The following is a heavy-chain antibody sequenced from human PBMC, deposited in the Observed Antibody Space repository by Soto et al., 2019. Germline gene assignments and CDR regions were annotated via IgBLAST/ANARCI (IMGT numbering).Heavy chain of an antibody. CDR3: ARDLVVPAGTYYYAMHV. CDR1: GGSVRSVNQY. Sequence: SETLSLTCTVSGGSVRSVNQYWNWIRQPPGKGLGWIGYISYSGSTKYNPSLKSRITISRDTSKNQFSLKMSSVTAADTAVYYCARDLVVPAGTYYYAMHVWGQGTTVTVSS. V-gene: IGHV4-61*01. J-gene: IGHJ6*02. CDR2: ISYSGST. D-gene: IGHD2-2*01.